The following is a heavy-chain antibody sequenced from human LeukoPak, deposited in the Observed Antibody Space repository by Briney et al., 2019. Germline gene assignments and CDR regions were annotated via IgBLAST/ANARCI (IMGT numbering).Heavy chain of an antibody. CDR3: ARVGRGYCSGGSCYSPWFDP. Sequence: SETLSLTCAASGGSISSGGYSWSWIRQPPGKGLEWIGYIYHSGSTYYNPSLKSRATISVDRSKNQFSLKLSSVTAADTAVYYCARVGRGYCSGGSCYSPWFDPWGQGTLVTVSS. D-gene: IGHD2-15*01. V-gene: IGHV4-30-2*01. CDR1: GGSISSGGYS. CDR2: IYHSGST. J-gene: IGHJ5*02.